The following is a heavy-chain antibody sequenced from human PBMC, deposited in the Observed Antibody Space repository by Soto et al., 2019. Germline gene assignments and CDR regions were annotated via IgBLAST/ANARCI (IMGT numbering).Heavy chain of an antibody. CDR2: INAGNGNT. CDR3: ARMGLTRYSSSWGPYYYYGMDV. CDR1: GGTFSSYA. D-gene: IGHD6-13*01. J-gene: IGHJ6*02. V-gene: IGHV1-3*01. Sequence: ASVKVSCKASGGTFSSYAISWVRQAPGQRLEWMGWINAGNGNTKYSQKFQGRVTITRDTSASTAYMELSSLRSEDTAVYYCARMGLTRYSSSWGPYYYYGMDVWGQGTTVTVSS.